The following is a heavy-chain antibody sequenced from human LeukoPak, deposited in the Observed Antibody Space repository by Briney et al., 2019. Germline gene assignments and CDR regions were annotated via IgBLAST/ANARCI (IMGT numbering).Heavy chain of an antibody. CDR1: GGSISSYY. CDR3: ARGGRGSYYYMDV. V-gene: IGHV4-59*01. D-gene: IGHD1-26*01. CDR2: IYYSGST. Sequence: SETLSLTCTVSGGSISSYYWSWTRQPPGKGLEWIGYIYYSGSTNYNPSLKSRVTISVDTSKNQFSLKLSSVTAADTAVYYCARGGRGSYYYMDVWGKGTTVTVSS. J-gene: IGHJ6*03.